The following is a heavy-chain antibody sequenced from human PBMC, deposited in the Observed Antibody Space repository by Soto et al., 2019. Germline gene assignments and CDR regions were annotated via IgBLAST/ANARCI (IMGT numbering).Heavy chain of an antibody. D-gene: IGHD6-6*01. J-gene: IGHJ6*02. Sequence: EVQLLESGGGLVQPGGSLRLSCAASGFTFSNYAMSWVRQAPGKGLEWVSSISSSGGTIYYADSVKGRFTISRDNSKNTLYLQVNSLRAEDTAIYFCAKDQVAARRYYYCGMDVWGQGTTVTVSS. CDR3: AKDQVAARRYYYCGMDV. V-gene: IGHV3-23*01. CDR1: GFTFSNYA. CDR2: ISSSGGTI.